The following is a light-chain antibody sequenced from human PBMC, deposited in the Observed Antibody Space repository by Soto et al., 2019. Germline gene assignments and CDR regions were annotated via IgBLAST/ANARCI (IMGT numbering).Light chain of an antibody. J-gene: IGKJ1*01. CDR1: QSFTSNY. V-gene: IGKV3-20*01. CDR3: QQYSSLWT. CDR2: GAS. Sequence: EIVLTQSPGTLSLSPGERATLSCGASQSFTSNYLAWYQQKPGQAPRLLIYGASTRATGIPDRFSGSGSGTDFTLSISRLEPEDFAVYYCQQYSSLWTFGQGTKVEIK.